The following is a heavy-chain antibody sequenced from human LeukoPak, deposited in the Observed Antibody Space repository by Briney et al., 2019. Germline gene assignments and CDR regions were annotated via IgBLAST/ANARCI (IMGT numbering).Heavy chain of an antibody. CDR3: ARGSISVAAAGRIDY. J-gene: IGHJ4*02. CDR2: ISSGGNTL. V-gene: IGHV3-11*01. CDR1: GFTFSDYY. Sequence: PGGSLRLSCGASGFTFSDYYMNWTRQDPGKGLEWVSYISSGGNTLYYADSVKGRFTISRDNAKNSLYLQMNSLRAEDTAVYYCARGSISVAAAGRIDYWGQGTLVTVSA. D-gene: IGHD6-13*01.